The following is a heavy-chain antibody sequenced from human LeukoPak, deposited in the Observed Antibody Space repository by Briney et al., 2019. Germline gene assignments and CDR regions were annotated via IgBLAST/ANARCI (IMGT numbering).Heavy chain of an antibody. J-gene: IGHJ5*02. Sequence: SETLSLTCTVSGGSISSYYWSWIRQPPGKGLEWIGYIYYSGTTNYNPSLKTRVTISVDPSKNQFSLKLSSVTAADTAVYYCARRIAVAGNRNWFDPWGQGTLVTVSS. CDR1: GGSISSYY. D-gene: IGHD6-19*01. CDR2: IYYSGTT. CDR3: ARRIAVAGNRNWFDP. V-gene: IGHV4-59*08.